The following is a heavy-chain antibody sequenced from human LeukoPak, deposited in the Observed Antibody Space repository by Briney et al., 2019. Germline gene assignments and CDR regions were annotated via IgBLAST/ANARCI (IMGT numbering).Heavy chain of an antibody. CDR2: VDGSGGRT. V-gene: IGHV3-23*01. Sequence: GGSLRLSCSASGFTFSTYAMHWVRQAPGKGLEWVSAVDGSGGRTFYADSVKGRFTISRDNSKNVLYLQMNSLTVDDTATYYRAKVNRGSVVNYFGLDSWGQGTLVTVSS. J-gene: IGHJ4*02. CDR3: AKVNRGSVVNYFGLDS. D-gene: IGHD1-7*01. CDR1: GFTFSTYA.